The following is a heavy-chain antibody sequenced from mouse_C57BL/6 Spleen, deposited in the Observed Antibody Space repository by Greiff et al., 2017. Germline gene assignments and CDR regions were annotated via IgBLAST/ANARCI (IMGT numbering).Heavy chain of an antibody. CDR3: ARGVYYYGSSFYWYCDG. CDR2: ISRGSSTI. J-gene: IGHJ1*03. V-gene: IGHV5-17*01. D-gene: IGHD1-1*01. CDR1: GFTFSDYG. Sequence: EVKLMESGGGLVKPGGSLKLSCAASGFTFSDYGMHWVRQAPEKGLEWVAYISRGSSTIYYADTVKGRFTISRVNAKNTLFLQMTSLRSEDTAMYYCARGVYYYGSSFYWYCDGWGTGTTVTVSS.